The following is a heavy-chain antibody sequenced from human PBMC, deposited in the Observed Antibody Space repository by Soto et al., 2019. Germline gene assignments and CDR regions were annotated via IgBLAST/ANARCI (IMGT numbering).Heavy chain of an antibody. Sequence: PGGSLRLSCAASGFTFSSYAMSWVRQAPGKGLEWVSVISCSGGSTYYADSVKGRFTISRDYSKNTLYLQMNSLRAEDTAVYYCAKDREQQLVLRYFDYWGQGTLVTVSS. CDR2: ISCSGGST. J-gene: IGHJ4*02. CDR3: AKDREQQLVLRYFDY. CDR1: GFTFSSYA. V-gene: IGHV3-23*01. D-gene: IGHD6-13*01.